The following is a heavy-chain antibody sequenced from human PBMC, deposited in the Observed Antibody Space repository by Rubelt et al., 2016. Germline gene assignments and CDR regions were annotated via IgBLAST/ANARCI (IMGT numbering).Heavy chain of an antibody. CDR1: GFTFSSYS. J-gene: IGHJ4*02. CDR2: FSGSSSTI. D-gene: IGHD6-13*01. V-gene: IGHV3-48*02. Sequence: EVQLVESGGGLVKPGGSLRLSCAASGFTFSSYSMNWVRQAPGKGPEWVSLFSGSSSTIYYADSVKGRFTISRDNAKNSRYLQMNSLRDEDTAVYYCARDDGIADDYWGQGTLVTVSS. CDR3: ARDDGIADDY.